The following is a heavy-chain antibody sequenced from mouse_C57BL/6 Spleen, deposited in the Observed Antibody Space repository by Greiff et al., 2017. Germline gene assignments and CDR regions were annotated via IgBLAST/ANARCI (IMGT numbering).Heavy chain of an antibody. CDR1: GYTFTDYE. Sequence: VQLQQSGAELVRPGASVTLSCKASGYTFTDYEMHWVKQTPVHGLAWIGAIDPETGGTAYNQKFKGKAILTADKSSSTAYMELRSLTSEDSAVYYCTRGRLRPDYWGQGTTLTVSS. D-gene: IGHD2-4*01. CDR3: TRGRLRPDY. V-gene: IGHV1-15*01. J-gene: IGHJ2*01. CDR2: IDPETGGT.